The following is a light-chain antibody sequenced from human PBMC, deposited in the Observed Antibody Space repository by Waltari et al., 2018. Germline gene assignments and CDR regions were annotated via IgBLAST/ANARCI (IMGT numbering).Light chain of an antibody. V-gene: IGKV3-20*01. Sequence: EIVLTQSPGTLSLSPGERATLSCRASQGVGKYLAWYQQRPGQAPRLLLYHTTIRATGIPDSFSGSGYGTAFSLTISRLEPEDFAVYFCQKYDFLPATFGQGTTVEIK. CDR1: QGVGKY. CDR3: QKYDFLPAT. CDR2: HTT. J-gene: IGKJ1*01.